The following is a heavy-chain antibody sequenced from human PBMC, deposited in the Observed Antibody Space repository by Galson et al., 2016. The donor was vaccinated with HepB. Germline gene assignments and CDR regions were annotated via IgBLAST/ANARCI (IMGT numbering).Heavy chain of an antibody. D-gene: IGHD3-22*01. CDR1: GGTFSTYA. J-gene: IGHJ6*02. CDR2: TIPSFTTP. CDR3: ARRGYDRSNTFYYYYAMDV. V-gene: IGHV1-69*13. Sequence: SVKVSCKASGGTFSTYALSWVRQAPGQGLEWMGGTIPSFTTPNYAQKFKDRLTITADESSRTAYMELTSLKSEDTAVYYCARRGYDRSNTFYYYYAMDVWGQGTTVTVAS.